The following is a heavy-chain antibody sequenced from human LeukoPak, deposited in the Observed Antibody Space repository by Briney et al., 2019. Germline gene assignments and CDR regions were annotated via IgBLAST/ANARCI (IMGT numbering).Heavy chain of an antibody. V-gene: IGHV1-58*01. CDR1: GFTFTSSV. D-gene: IGHD3-10*01. Sequence: ASVKVSCKASGFTFTSSVVQWVRQARGQRLEWIGWIVVGSGNTNYAQKFQERVTITRDMSTSTAYMELSSLRSEDTAVYYCAADQFGYYYGSGNYPWGQGTLVTVSS. CDR3: AADQFGYYYGSGNYP. CDR2: IVVGSGNT. J-gene: IGHJ5*02.